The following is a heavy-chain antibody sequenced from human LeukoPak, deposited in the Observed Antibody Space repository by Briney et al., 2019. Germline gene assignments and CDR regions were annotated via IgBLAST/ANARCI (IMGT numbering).Heavy chain of an antibody. CDR2: INPQSGAA. CDR1: GYSFTGFY. D-gene: IGHD3-22*01. V-gene: IGHV1-2*02. CDR3: ARGGDDSGLYFAY. Sequence: GASVKVSYKASGYSFTGFYIHWVRQAPGRGLEWMAWINPQSGAANYAQKFKGRITTTRDMSITTAYMEVTTLRSDDTAVYYCARGGDDSGLYFAYWGQGTLVTVSS. J-gene: IGHJ4*02.